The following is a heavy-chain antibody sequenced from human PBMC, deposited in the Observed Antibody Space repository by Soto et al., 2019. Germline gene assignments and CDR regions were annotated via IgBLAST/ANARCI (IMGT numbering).Heavy chain of an antibody. V-gene: IGHV3-23*01. CDR1: GFTFSSYA. CDR2: ISGSGGST. J-gene: IGHJ6*02. D-gene: IGHD2-2*01. CDR3: AGEVVVVPAALNYYYYGMDV. Sequence: GGSLRLSCAASGFTFSSYAMSWVRQAPGKGLKWLSAISGSGGSTYYADSVKDRFTISRDNSKNTLYLQMNSLRAEDTAVYYCAGEVVVVPAALNYYYYGMDVWGQGTTVTVSS.